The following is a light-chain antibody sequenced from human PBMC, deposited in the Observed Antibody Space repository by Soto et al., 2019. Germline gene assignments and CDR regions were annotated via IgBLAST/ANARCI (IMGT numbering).Light chain of an antibody. CDR3: CSYVSSKTYV. CDR2: EVS. J-gene: IGLJ1*01. Sequence: LTQPASVSGSPGQSITISCTGTRTDVGGYNFVSWYQQHPGKAPKLIIYEVSNRPSGVSNRFSGSKSDNTASLTISGLQAEVEADYYCCSYVSSKTYVFGTGTKVTVL. CDR1: RTDVGGYNF. V-gene: IGLV2-14*01.